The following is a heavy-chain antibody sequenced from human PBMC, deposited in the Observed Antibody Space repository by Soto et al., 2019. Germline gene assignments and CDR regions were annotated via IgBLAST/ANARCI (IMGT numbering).Heavy chain of an antibody. CDR2: ISGSGGST. CDR3: AKDSYGFDYYYYGMDV. CDR1: GFTLSGYP. Sequence: PGGSLRPSCEASGFTLSGYPLSWVRQAPGKGLEWVSAISGSGGSTYYADSVKGRFTISRDNSKNTLYLQMNSLRAEDTAVYYCAKDSYGFDYYYYGMDVWGQGTTVTVSS. D-gene: IGHD5-18*01. V-gene: IGHV3-23*01. J-gene: IGHJ6*02.